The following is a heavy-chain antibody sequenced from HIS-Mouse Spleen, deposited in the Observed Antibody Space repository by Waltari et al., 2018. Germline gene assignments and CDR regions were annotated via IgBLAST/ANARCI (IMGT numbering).Heavy chain of an antibody. V-gene: IGHV4-39*07. CDR2: IYYSGST. CDR3: AREIPYSSSWYDWYFDL. D-gene: IGHD6-13*01. Sequence: QLQLQESGTGLVKPSATLSLTCPVSGGSISSSSDYWGWIRQPPGKGLEWSGSIYYSGSTYYNPSLKSRVTISVDTSKNQFSLKLSSVTAADTAVYYCAREIPYSSSWYDWYFDLWGRGTLVTVSS. J-gene: IGHJ2*01. CDR1: GGSISSSSDY.